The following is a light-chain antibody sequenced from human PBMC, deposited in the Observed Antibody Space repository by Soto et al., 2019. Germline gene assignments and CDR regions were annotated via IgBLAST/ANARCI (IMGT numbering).Light chain of an antibody. J-gene: IGLJ7*01. V-gene: IGLV1-47*01. Sequence: QSVLTQPPSASGTPGKRVTMSCSGSSSNIGSNYVYWYQQLPGTAPKLLIYRNNQRPSGVPDRFSGSKSGTSASLAISGLRSEDEADYYCATWDDSLSGVVFGGGTQLTVL. CDR3: ATWDDSLSGVV. CDR2: RNN. CDR1: SSNIGSNY.